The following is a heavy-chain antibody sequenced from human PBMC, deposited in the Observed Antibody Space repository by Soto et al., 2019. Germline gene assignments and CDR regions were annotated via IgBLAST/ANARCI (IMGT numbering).Heavy chain of an antibody. D-gene: IGHD2-15*01. CDR3: ARILGYCSAGSCDY. V-gene: IGHV1-3*01. Sequence: GXSVKVSCKASGYTFSSYAMHWVRQAPGQRLEWMGWINAGSANTKYSQKFQGRVTITRDTSASTAYMELSSLRSEDTAVYYCARILGYCSAGSCDYWGQGTLVTVSS. J-gene: IGHJ4*02. CDR2: INAGSANT. CDR1: GYTFSSYA.